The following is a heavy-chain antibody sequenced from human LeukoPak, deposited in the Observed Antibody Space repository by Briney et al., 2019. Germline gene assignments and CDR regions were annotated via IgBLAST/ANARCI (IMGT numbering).Heavy chain of an antibody. J-gene: IGHJ5*02. Sequence: GGSLRLSCAASGFTFSRHFMSWVRQAPGKGLEWVANIKEDGSEKCYVDSVKGRFTISRDNAKNSLYLQMNSLRAEDTAVYYCAREGTAGTNLNWFDPWGQGTLVTVSS. CDR1: GFTFSRHF. CDR2: IKEDGSEK. D-gene: IGHD1-1*01. V-gene: IGHV3-7*05. CDR3: AREGTAGTNLNWFDP.